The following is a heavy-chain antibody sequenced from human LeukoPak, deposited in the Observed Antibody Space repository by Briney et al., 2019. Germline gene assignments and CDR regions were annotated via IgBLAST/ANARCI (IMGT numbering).Heavy chain of an antibody. J-gene: IGHJ5*02. D-gene: IGHD3-10*01. CDR2: ISSSGSTI. CDR3: AALSITMVRGVSFDP. V-gene: IGHV3-48*03. Sequence: GGSLRLSCAASGFTFSSYETNWVRQAPGKGLEWVSYISSSGSTIYYADSVKGRFTISRDNAKNSLYLQMNSLRAEDTAVYHCAALSITMVRGVSFDPWGHGTLVTVSS. CDR1: GFTFSSYE.